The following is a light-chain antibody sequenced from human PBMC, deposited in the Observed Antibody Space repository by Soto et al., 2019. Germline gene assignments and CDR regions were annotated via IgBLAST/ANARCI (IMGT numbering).Light chain of an antibody. Sequence: DLQMTQSPSSLFASVGDRVTITCRASQSITTYLNWYQQRPGKAPRLLIYGASSLHTGVPSRFSGSGSGTDFTLTISSLQPEDFATYYCQRSYRSISFGPGTRLEMK. CDR2: GAS. CDR3: QRSYRSIS. J-gene: IGKJ5*01. V-gene: IGKV1-39*01. CDR1: QSITTY.